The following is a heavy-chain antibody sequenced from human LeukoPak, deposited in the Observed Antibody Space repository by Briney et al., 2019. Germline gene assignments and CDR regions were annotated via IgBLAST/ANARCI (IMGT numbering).Heavy chain of an antibody. V-gene: IGHV3-21*01. CDR2: ISSSSSYI. CDR1: GFTFSSYS. Sequence: GGSLRLSCAASGFTFSSYSMNWVRQAQGKGLEWVSSISSSSSYIYYADSVKGRFTISRDNAKNSLYLQMNSLRAEDTAVYYCAREGYSSSWYLGDAFDIWGQGTMVTVSS. J-gene: IGHJ3*02. D-gene: IGHD6-13*01. CDR3: AREGYSSSWYLGDAFDI.